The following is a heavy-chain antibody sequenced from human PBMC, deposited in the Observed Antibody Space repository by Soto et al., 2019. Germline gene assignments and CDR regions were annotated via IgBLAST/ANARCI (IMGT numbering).Heavy chain of an antibody. CDR3: ARGHIVATILDY. CDR2: IDHTGTTI. V-gene: IGHV3-48*03. D-gene: IGHD5-12*01. J-gene: IGHJ4*02. Sequence: GESLRLSCASSGFIFSNYELSWFRQAPGKGLEWVSYIDHTGTTIYYADSVQGRFTISRDNAKNSLYLQMNSLRAEDTAVYYCARGHIVATILDYWGQGNLVTVSS. CDR1: GFIFSNYE.